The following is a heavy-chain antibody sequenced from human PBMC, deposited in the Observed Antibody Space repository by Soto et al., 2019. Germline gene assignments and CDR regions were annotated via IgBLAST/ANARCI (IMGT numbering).Heavy chain of an antibody. CDR1: GYSFTSYW. CDR2: IDPSDSYT. V-gene: IGHV5-10-1*01. J-gene: IGHJ6*02. Sequence: PGESLKISCKGSGYSFTSYWISWVRQMPGKGLEWMGRIDPSDSYTNYSPSFQGHVTISADKSISTAYLQWRSLKASDTAMYYCARGRSYRRDYGMDVWGQGTTVTVSS. D-gene: IGHD1-26*01. CDR3: ARGRSYRRDYGMDV.